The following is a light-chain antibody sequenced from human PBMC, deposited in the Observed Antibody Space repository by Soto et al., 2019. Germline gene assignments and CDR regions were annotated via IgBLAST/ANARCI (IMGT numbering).Light chain of an antibody. CDR3: QEYGTS. J-gene: IGKJ5*01. V-gene: IGKV3-20*01. Sequence: EVVLTQSPGTLSLSPGERATLSCRASPSVSSSYLAWYQQKPGQAPRLLIYAASSRATGIPDRFSGSGSGSDFTLTISRXEPEDFAVYYCQEYGTSFGQGTRLEIK. CDR2: AAS. CDR1: PSVSSSY.